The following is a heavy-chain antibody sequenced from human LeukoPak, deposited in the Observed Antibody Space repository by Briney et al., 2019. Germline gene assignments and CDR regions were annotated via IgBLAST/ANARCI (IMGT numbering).Heavy chain of an antibody. J-gene: IGHJ4*02. Sequence: SETLSLTCTVSGGSISSSSYYWGWIRQPPGKGLEWIGSIYYSGSTYYNPSLKSRVTISVDTSKNQFSLKLSSVTAADTAVYYCASGGITIFGFDYWGQGTLVTVSS. D-gene: IGHD3-3*01. CDR3: ASGGITIFGFDY. CDR2: IYYSGST. V-gene: IGHV4-39*07. CDR1: GGSISSSSYY.